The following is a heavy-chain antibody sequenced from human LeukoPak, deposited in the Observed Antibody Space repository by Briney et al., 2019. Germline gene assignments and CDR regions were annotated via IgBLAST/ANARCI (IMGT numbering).Heavy chain of an antibody. CDR1: GGSVTGYY. V-gene: IGHV4-59*08. Sequence: SETLSLTCTVSGGSVTGYYWSWIRQPPGKGLHWIGNIYYSGSTNYNPSLKSQVTMSVDTSKNQFSLKVSSVTAADTAVFYCARRVAGTAYFDYWGQGTLVTVSS. D-gene: IGHD6-19*01. J-gene: IGHJ4*02. CDR2: IYYSGST. CDR3: ARRVAGTAYFDY.